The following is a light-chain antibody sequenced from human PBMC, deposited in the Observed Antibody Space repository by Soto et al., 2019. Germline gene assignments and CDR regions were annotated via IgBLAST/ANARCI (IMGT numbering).Light chain of an antibody. CDR3: QQRSNWPPWT. Sequence: EIVLTQSPATLSLSPGERATLSCRASQTIYNYLVWYQQRPGQAPRLLIYNASNRATVIPARFSGSGSGTDFTLTISSLEPEDFAVYYCQQRSNWPPWTFGQGTKVDIK. CDR1: QTIYNY. J-gene: IGKJ1*01. CDR2: NAS. V-gene: IGKV3-11*01.